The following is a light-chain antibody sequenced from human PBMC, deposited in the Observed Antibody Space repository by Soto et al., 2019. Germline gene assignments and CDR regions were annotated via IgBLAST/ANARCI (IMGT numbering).Light chain of an antibody. CDR2: DTS. CDR3: QQYGSSPWT. CDR1: QSVSSN. J-gene: IGKJ1*01. V-gene: IGKV3-20*01. Sequence: IVLTHSAGTLSPSPGERATLSWRASQSVSSNLAWYQQKPGQAPRLLIYDTSIRATGIPARFSGSGSGTDFTLTISRLETEDFAVYYCQQYGSSPWTFGQGTKVDIK.